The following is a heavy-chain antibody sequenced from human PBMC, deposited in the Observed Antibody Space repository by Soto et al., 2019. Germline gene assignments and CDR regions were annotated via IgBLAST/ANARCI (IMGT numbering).Heavy chain of an antibody. D-gene: IGHD4-17*01. CDR2: IYHSGST. Sequence: QVQLQESGPGLVTPSGTLSLTCAVSGGSISSDNWWSWVRQSPGKGLKWIGEIYHSGSTTYKPSLKSRVTISVDKSKNQFSLKLSSVTAADTAVYYCARDPTGGGLNFGYWGQGTLVTVSS. CDR1: GGSISSDNW. CDR3: ARDPTGGGLNFGY. V-gene: IGHV4-4*02. J-gene: IGHJ4*02.